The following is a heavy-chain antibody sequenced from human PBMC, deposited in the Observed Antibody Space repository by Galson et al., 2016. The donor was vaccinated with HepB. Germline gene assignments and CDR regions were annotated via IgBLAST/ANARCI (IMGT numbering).Heavy chain of an antibody. Sequence: SLRLSCAASGFTFSNYGMHWVRQAPGKGLEWAAIIWYDGSKKYYADSVKGRFTISRDNYKNTLYLQMNTLRAEDTAVYYCARADIGTAGTFPKFDPWGQGTLVTVSS. CDR3: ARADIGTAGTFPKFDP. D-gene: IGHD6-13*01. J-gene: IGHJ5*02. CDR2: IWYDGSKK. CDR1: GFTFSNYG. V-gene: IGHV3-33*01.